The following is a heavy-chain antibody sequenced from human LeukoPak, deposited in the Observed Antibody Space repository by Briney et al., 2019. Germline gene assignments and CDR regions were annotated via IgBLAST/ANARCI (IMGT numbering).Heavy chain of an antibody. CDR1: GFTFSSHS. V-gene: IGHV3-48*01. D-gene: IGHD3-22*01. CDR2: ISSSSSTI. J-gene: IGHJ4*02. Sequence: GGSLRLSCAASGFTFSSHSMNWVCQAPGKGLEWVSYISSSSSTIYYADSVKGRFTISRDNAKNSLYLQMNSLRAEDTAVYYCARGAYYYEDWGQGTLVTVSS. CDR3: ARGAYYYED.